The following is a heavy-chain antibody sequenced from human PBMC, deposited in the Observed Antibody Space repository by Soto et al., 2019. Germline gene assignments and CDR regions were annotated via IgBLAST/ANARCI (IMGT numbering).Heavy chain of an antibody. D-gene: IGHD6-25*01. J-gene: IGHJ3*02. CDR1: GYTLTELS. V-gene: IGHV1-24*01. Sequence: ASVKVSCKVSGYTLTELSMHWVRQAPGKGLEWMGGFDPEDGETIYAQKFQGRVTMTEDTSTDTAYMELSSLRSEDTAVYYCATSQGAASAFDIWGQGTMVTVSS. CDR2: FDPEDGET. CDR3: ATSQGAASAFDI.